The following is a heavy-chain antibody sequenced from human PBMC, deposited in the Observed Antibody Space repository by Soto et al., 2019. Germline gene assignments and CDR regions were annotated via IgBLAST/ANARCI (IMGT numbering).Heavy chain of an antibody. CDR1: GYTFSNSG. CDR2: INTYNGNT. Sequence: ASVKVSCKASGYTFSNSGISWVRQAPGQGLEWLGWINTYNGNTNYAQHLQGKVTMTTDTSTSTAYMELRSLRSDDTAVYYCARESGYSYGEIDYWGQGTLVTVSS. J-gene: IGHJ4*02. V-gene: IGHV1-18*01. D-gene: IGHD5-18*01. CDR3: ARESGYSYGEIDY.